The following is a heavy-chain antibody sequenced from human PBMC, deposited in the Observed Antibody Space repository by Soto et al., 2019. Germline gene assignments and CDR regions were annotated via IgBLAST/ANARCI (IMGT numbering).Heavy chain of an antibody. J-gene: IGHJ4*02. Sequence: PSETLSLTCTVSGCSINSYYWGWIRQPPGKGLEWIGYISYSGNTNQNPSLQSRVTMSVVTAKDQFSLKVNSVTAADTAIYYCARVNMSAYSGNYPPRYYFDYWGQGTLVTVSS. CDR1: GCSINSYY. CDR3: ARVNMSAYSGNYPPRYYFDY. V-gene: IGHV4-59*01. D-gene: IGHD1-26*01. CDR2: ISYSGNT.